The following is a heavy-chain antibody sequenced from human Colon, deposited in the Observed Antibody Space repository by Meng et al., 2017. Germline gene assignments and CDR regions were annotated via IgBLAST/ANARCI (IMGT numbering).Heavy chain of an antibody. J-gene: IGHJ4*02. CDR3: ARRPSYYYGSGSYTRDYYFDY. CDR1: GGSFSAYY. Sequence: QGELQQWGAGLLKPSATLSLTCAVYGGSFSAYYWTWIRQPPGKGLQWIGELNPTGITNYNPSLKSRVTISADTSKNQFSLNLTSVTAADTAVYYCARRPSYYYGSGSYTRDYYFDYWGQGTLVTVSS. D-gene: IGHD3-10*01. CDR2: LNPTGIT. V-gene: IGHV4-34*01.